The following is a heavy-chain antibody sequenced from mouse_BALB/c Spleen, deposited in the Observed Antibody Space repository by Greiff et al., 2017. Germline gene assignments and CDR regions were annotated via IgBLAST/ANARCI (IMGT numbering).Heavy chain of an antibody. Sequence: VQLQQSGPELVKPGASVKISCKASGYSFTGYFMNWVMQSHGKSLEWIGRINPYNGDTFYNQKFKGKATLTVDKSSSTAHMELRSLASEDSAVYYCARRGDRFYYYAMDYWGQGTSVTVSS. CDR1: GYSFTGYF. CDR3: ARRGDRFYYYAMDY. CDR2: INPYNGDT. J-gene: IGHJ4*01. V-gene: IGHV1-20*02. D-gene: IGHD2-14*01.